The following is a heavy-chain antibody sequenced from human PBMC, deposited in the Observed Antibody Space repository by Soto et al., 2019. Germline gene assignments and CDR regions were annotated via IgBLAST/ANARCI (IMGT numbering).Heavy chain of an antibody. CDR3: ARGREAAAGGFDY. V-gene: IGHV4-59*01. J-gene: IGHJ4*02. CDR2: IYYSGST. Sequence: ETLSLTCTVSGGSISSYYWSWIRQPPGKGLEWIGYIYYSGSTNYNPSLKSRVTISVDTSKNQFSLKLSSVTAADTAVYYCARGREAAAGGFDYWGQGTLVTVSS. CDR1: GGSISSYY. D-gene: IGHD6-13*01.